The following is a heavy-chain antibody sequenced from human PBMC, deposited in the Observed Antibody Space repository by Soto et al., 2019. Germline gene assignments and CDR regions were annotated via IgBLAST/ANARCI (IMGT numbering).Heavy chain of an antibody. Sequence: LSLTCAVYGGSFSGYYWSWIRQPPGKGLEWIGEINHSGSTNYNPSLKSRVTISVDTSKNQFSLKLSSVTAADTAVYYCARALGIAVARYYYYYYGMDVWGQGTTVTAP. V-gene: IGHV4-34*01. CDR1: GGSFSGYY. J-gene: IGHJ6*02. D-gene: IGHD6-19*01. CDR3: ARALGIAVARYYYYYYGMDV. CDR2: INHSGST.